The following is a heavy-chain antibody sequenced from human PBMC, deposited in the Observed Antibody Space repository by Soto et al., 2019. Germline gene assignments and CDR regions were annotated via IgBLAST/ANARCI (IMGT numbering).Heavy chain of an antibody. CDR2: IHYSGST. V-gene: IGHV4-59*11. CDR1: GGSISGHY. Sequence: SETLSLTCTVSGGSISGHYWNWVRQSPGRGLEWIGYIHYSGSTGYNPSLKSRVTISVDTPKNQFSLKLRSVTTADTAVYYCVRALPDGYYGLDVWGQGATVTVSS. J-gene: IGHJ6*02. CDR3: VRALPDGYYGLDV.